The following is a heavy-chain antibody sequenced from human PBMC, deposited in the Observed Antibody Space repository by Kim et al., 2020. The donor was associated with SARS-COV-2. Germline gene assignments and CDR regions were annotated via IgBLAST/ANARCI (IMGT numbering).Heavy chain of an antibody. V-gene: IGHV3-15*01. D-gene: IGHD3-9*01. CDR3: TTLLRYFDWLAVKYYYYGMDV. Sequence: GGSLRLSCAASGFTFSNAWMSWVRQAPGKGLEWVGRIKSKADGGTTDYAAPVKGRFTITRDDSKHTQDLQMNSLKTEDTAVYYCTTLLRYFDWLAVKYYYYGMDVWGQGTTVTVSS. CDR1: GFTFSNAW. CDR2: IKSKADGGTT. J-gene: IGHJ6*02.